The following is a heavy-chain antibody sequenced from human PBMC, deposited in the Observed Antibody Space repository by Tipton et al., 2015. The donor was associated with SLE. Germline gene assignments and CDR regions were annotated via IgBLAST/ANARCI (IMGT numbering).Heavy chain of an antibody. CDR1: DDSISTTRYF. D-gene: IGHD4-11*01. CDR3: ARELLSPMTTVHWYFDL. CDR2: IYYSGNT. J-gene: IGHJ2*01. Sequence: PGLVKPSETLSLTCTVSDDSISTTRYFWEWIRQPPGKGLEWIGYIYYSGNTNYNPSLKSRVTMSVDTSENQLSLKLNSMTAADTAVYYCARELLSPMTTVHWYFDLWGRGTLVTVSS. V-gene: IGHV4-61*05.